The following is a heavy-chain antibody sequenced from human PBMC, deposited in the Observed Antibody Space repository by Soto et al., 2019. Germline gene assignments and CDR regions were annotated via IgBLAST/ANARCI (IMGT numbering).Heavy chain of an antibody. CDR1: GFTLNNYA. D-gene: IGHD3-16*01. V-gene: IGHV3-23*01. CDR2: ISASGGST. Sequence: EVQLLDSGGGLVQPGGSLRLSCAASGFTLNNYAMSWVRQAPGKGLEWVSSISASGGSTNYADSVKGRFTISRDNSENTVYLQMNSLRAEDTAVYYCVKTRLAGGFDYWGQGSLVTVSS. J-gene: IGHJ4*02. CDR3: VKTRLAGGFDY.